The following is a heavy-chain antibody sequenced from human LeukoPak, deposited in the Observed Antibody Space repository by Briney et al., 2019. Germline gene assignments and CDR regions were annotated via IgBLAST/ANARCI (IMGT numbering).Heavy chain of an antibody. D-gene: IGHD5-12*01. CDR3: AREPGGYAAHYYMDV. J-gene: IGHJ6*03. CDR1: GDSISNYY. V-gene: IGHV4-4*07. Sequence: PSDTLSLTCTVSGDSISNYYGSWIRQPAGKGVEWIGRIFTSGSTNYNASLKSLAAISLDKSKNQFSLTLRSVTAADTALYYCAREPGGYAAHYYMDVWGKGTTVTVSS. CDR2: IFTSGST.